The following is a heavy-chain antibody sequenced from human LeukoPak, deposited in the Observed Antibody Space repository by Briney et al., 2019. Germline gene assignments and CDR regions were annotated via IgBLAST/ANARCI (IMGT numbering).Heavy chain of an antibody. Sequence: KASETLSLTCAVYGGSFSGYYWSWIRQPPGKGLEWIGYIYYSGSTNYNPSLKSRVTISVDTSKNQFSLKLSSVTAADTAVYYCARDLVVGATIDAFDIWGQGTMVTVSS. CDR1: GGSFSGYY. CDR3: ARDLVVGATIDAFDI. J-gene: IGHJ3*02. D-gene: IGHD1-26*01. CDR2: IYYSGST. V-gene: IGHV4-59*01.